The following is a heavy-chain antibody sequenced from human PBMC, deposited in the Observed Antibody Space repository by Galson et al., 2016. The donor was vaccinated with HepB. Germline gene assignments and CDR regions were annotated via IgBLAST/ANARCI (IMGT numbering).Heavy chain of an antibody. CDR3: ARDLGRFVDYYGMDV. CDR1: GGSISSGGYY. Sequence: TLSPTCTVSGGSISSGGYYWNWIRQHPGKGLEWIGYFYSSGSTIYNPSLKSRLIISVDVSKNQFSLELSSVTAADTAVYYCARDLGRFVDYYGMDVWSQGTTVTVSS. V-gene: IGHV4-31*03. D-gene: IGHD3-3*01. CDR2: FYSSGST. J-gene: IGHJ6*02.